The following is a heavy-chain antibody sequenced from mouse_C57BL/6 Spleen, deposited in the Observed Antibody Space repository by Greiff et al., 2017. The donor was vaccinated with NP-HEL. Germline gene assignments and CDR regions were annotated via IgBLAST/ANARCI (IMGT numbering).Heavy chain of an antibody. J-gene: IGHJ4*01. D-gene: IGHD3-2*02. CDR2: INPSTGGT. V-gene: IGHV1-42*01. Sequence: VQLQQSGPELVKPGASVKISCKASGYSFTGYYMNWVKQSPEKSLEWIGEINPSTGGTTYNQKFKAKATLTVDKSSSTAYMQLKSLTSEDSAVYYCADSSDYYAMDYWGQGTSVTVSS. CDR3: ADSSDYYAMDY. CDR1: GYSFTGYY.